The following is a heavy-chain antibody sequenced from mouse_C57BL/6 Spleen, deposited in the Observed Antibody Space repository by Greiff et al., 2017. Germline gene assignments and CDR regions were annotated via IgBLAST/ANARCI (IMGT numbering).Heavy chain of an antibody. J-gene: IGHJ1*03. CDR2: IDPSDSYT. V-gene: IGHV1-69*01. CDR3: TSPLLRCYFDV. CDR1: GYPFTSYW. D-gene: IGHD1-1*01. Sequence: QVHLQQPGAELVMPGASVKLSCKASGYPFTSYWMPWVKQRPGRGLEWFGEIDPSDSYTTNNQKFKGKSTLTVEKTSSTAYTRLSSLTTDVSAGDCCTSPLLRCYFDVWGTGTTVTVSS.